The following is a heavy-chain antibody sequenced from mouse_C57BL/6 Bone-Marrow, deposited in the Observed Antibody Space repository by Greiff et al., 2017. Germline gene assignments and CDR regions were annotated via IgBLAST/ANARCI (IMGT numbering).Heavy chain of an antibody. D-gene: IGHD1-1*01. Sequence: VKLQQPGAELVKPGASVKVSCKASGYTFTSYWMHWVKQRPGQGLEWIGRIHPSDSDTNYNQKFKGKATLTVDKSSSTAYMQLSSLTSEDSAVYYCAIPLYYGSSPYWYFDVWGTGTTVTVSS. CDR1: GYTFTSYW. CDR3: AIPLYYGSSPYWYFDV. J-gene: IGHJ1*03. V-gene: IGHV1-74*01. CDR2: IHPSDSDT.